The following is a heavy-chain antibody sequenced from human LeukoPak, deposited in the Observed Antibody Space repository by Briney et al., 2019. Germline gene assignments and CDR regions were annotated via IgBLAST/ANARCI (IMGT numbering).Heavy chain of an antibody. V-gene: IGHV3-48*01. J-gene: IGHJ4*02. CDR1: GFIFSEYS. CDR3: ARGAAHSYGYFSDY. D-gene: IGHD5-18*01. Sequence: GGSLRLSCEGSGFIFSEYSMSWVRQAPGKGLEWLSFISTSSNTIYYADSVRGRFTVSRDNGNNLLFLQMTGLRAEDTAAYYCARGAAHSYGYFSDYWGQGILVAVSS. CDR2: ISTSSNTI.